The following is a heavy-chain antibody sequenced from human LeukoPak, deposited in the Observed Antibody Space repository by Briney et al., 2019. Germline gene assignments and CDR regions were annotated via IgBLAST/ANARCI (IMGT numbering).Heavy chain of an antibody. CDR2: IYYSGST. V-gene: IGHV4-39*07. CDR3: ARVAAAGTHKYYYYYYYMDV. CDR1: GGSISSSSYY. Sequence: PSETLSLTCTVSGGSISSSSYYWGWIRQPPGKGLEWIGSIYYSGSTYYNPSLKSRVTISVDTSKNQFSLKLSSVTAADTAVYYCARVAAAGTHKYYYYYYYMDVWGKGTTVTVSS. J-gene: IGHJ6*03. D-gene: IGHD6-13*01.